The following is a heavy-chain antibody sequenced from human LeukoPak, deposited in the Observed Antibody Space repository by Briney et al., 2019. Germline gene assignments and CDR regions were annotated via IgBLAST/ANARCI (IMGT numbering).Heavy chain of an antibody. CDR2: ISGSGGST. J-gene: IGHJ4*02. V-gene: IGHV3-23*01. CDR3: AKDRPGDGYNSD. Sequence: EGSLRLSCAASGFTFSSYAMSWVRQAPGKGLEWVSTISGSGGSTYYADSVKGRFTISRDNSKNTLFLQMNSLRAEDTAVYYCAKDRPGDGYNSDWGQGTLVTVSS. CDR1: GFTFSSYA. D-gene: IGHD5-24*01.